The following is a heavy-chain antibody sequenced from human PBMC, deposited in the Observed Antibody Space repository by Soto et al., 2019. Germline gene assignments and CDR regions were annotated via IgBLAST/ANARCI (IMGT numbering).Heavy chain of an antibody. D-gene: IGHD2-15*01. J-gene: IGHJ4*02. CDR1: GYTFTSYG. V-gene: IGHV1-18*04. CDR2: ISAYNGNT. Sequence: EASVKVSCKASGYTFTSYGISWVRQAPGQGLEWMGWISAYNGNTNYAQKLQGRVTMTTDTSTSTAYMELRSLRSDDTAVYYCARDSSGWYCSGGSCYADYWGQGTLVTVS. CDR3: ARDSSGWYCSGGSCYADY.